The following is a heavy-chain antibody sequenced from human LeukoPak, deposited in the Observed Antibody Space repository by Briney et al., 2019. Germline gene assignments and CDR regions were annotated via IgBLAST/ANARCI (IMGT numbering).Heavy chain of an antibody. CDR1: GFXFSSYA. D-gene: IGHD1-26*01. CDR3: AKDRRVGATKGLGAFDK. Sequence: GGSLRLSCAASGFXFSSYAMSWVRQAPGKGLEWVSASSGRGGSTYYGDFGKGRFTISRDNSKNTLYLQMNSLRAEDTAVYYCAKDRRVGATKGLGAFDKWGQGTMVIVSS. J-gene: IGHJ3*02. V-gene: IGHV3-23*01. CDR2: SSGRGGST.